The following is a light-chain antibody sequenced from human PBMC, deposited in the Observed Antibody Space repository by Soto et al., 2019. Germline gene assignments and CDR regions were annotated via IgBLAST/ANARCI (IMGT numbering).Light chain of an antibody. CDR1: ESISAW. CDR3: QQRSSWPPMYT. V-gene: IGKV1-5*01. J-gene: IGKJ2*01. Sequence: DIQMTQSPSNLSASVGDTVTITCRASESISAWLAWYQQKPGRAPKVLIFDASSLESGAPSRFSGSGSVTDFTLTISSLEPEDFAVYYCQQRSSWPPMYTFGQGTRLDIK. CDR2: DAS.